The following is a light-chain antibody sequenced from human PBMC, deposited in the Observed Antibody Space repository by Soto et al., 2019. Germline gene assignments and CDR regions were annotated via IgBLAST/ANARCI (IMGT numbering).Light chain of an antibody. J-gene: IGKJ1*01. V-gene: IGKV3-20*01. CDR1: QSVSSY. CDR2: GAS. Sequence: EIVLTKSPATVSLSPGERATLSFRASQSVSSYLAWYQQKPGQAPRLLIYGASSRATGIPDRFSGSGSGTDFTLTISRLEPEDFAVYYCQQYGSSRWTFGQGTKVDI. CDR3: QQYGSSRWT.